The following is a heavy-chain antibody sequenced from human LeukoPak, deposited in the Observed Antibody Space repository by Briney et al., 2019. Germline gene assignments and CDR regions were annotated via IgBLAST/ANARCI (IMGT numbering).Heavy chain of an antibody. V-gene: IGHV3-23*01. J-gene: IGHJ4*02. CDR2: ISGSGGAT. CDR3: ARGGVDYYGSGTYYLMYYFDY. D-gene: IGHD3-10*01. Sequence: GGSLRLSCAASGFTFNTYDMSWLRQARGEGLEWVSGISGSGGATYYADSVKGRFTISRDDPHNTLYLQMNSLRAEDTAVYFCARGGVDYYGSGTYYLMYYFDYWGQGALVTVSS. CDR1: GFTFNTYD.